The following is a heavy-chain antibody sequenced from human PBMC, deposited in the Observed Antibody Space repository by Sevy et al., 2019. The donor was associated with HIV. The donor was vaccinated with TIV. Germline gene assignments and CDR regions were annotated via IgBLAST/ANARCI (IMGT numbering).Heavy chain of an antibody. CDR3: GKDAQYCGGGNCYTRNLHYPDL. CDR1: GFNFDNYG. V-gene: IGHV3-9*01. J-gene: IGHJ5*02. D-gene: IGHD3-16*02. CDR2: VSGDSNAI. Sequence: GGSLRLSCTASGFNFDNYGMHWVRQAPGKGLEWLAGVSGDSNAIAYADSVKGRFSISRDNAKNSLYLEINSLRGDDTALYYCGKDAQYCGGGNCYTRNLHYPDLWGQGTLVTVSS.